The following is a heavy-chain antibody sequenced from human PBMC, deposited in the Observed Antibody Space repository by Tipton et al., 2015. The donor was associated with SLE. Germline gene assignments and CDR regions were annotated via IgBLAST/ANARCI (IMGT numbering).Heavy chain of an antibody. CDR3: ARDSSSGWIFDY. CDR2: ISYDGSNK. Sequence: SLRLSCAASGFTFSSYGMHWVRQAPGKGLEWVAVISYDGSNKYYADSVKGRFTISRDNSKNTLYLQMNSLRAEDTAVYYCARDSSSGWIFDYWGQGTLVTVSS. J-gene: IGHJ4*02. CDR1: GFTFSSYG. V-gene: IGHV3-30*03. D-gene: IGHD6-19*01.